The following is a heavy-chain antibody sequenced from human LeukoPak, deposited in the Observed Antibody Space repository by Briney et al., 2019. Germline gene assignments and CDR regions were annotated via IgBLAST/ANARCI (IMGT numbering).Heavy chain of an antibody. D-gene: IGHD3-10*01. CDR2: ISYDGSNK. V-gene: IGHV3-30-3*01. CDR1: GFTFSSYA. CDR3: ARWFGELNYYGMDV. J-gene: IGHJ6*02. Sequence: GGSLRLSCAASGFTFSSYAMHWVRQAPGKGLEWVAVISYDGSNKYYADSVKGRFTISRDSSKNTLYLQMNSLRAEDTAVYYCARWFGELNYYGMDVWGQGTTVTVSS.